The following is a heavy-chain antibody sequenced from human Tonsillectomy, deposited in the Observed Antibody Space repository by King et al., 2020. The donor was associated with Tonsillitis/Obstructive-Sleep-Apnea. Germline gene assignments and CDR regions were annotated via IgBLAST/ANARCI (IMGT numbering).Heavy chain of an antibody. Sequence: VQLVESGGGLVQPGGSLRLSCAASGFTFSSYAMHWVRQAPGKGLEYVSAISSNGGSTYYANSVKGRFTISRDNSKNTLYLQMGTLRADDMAVYYCAREDYYYYMDVWGKGTTVIVSS. CDR1: GFTFSSYA. J-gene: IGHJ6*03. CDR2: ISSNGGST. CDR3: AREDYYYYMDV. V-gene: IGHV3-64*01.